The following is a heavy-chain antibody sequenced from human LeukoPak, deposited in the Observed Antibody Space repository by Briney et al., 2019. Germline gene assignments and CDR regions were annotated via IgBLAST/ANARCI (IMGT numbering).Heavy chain of an antibody. Sequence: ASVKVSCKASGYTFTSYGISWVRQAHGQGLEWMGWISAYNGNTNYAQKLQGRVTMTTDTSTSTAYMELSSLRSEDTAVYYCATGVVYDNSGYRYYYYYGMDVWGQGTTVTVSS. CDR2: ISAYNGNT. D-gene: IGHD3-22*01. V-gene: IGHV1-18*01. CDR3: ATGVVYDNSGYRYYYYYGMDV. J-gene: IGHJ6*02. CDR1: GYTFTSYG.